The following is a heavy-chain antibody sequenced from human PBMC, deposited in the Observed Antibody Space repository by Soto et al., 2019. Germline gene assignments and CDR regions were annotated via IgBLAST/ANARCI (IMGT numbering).Heavy chain of an antibody. V-gene: IGHV3-23*01. D-gene: IGHD1-26*01. J-gene: IGHJ4*02. CDR2: ISISGGKT. CDR1: GFTFSSYA. CDR3: AKGVQWELPLDS. Sequence: PGGSLRLSCAASGFTFSSYAMSWVRQAPGEGLGWVSAISISGGKTYYADSVKGRFTISRDNSKNTLYLQMNSLRAEDTAVYYCAKGVQWELPLDSWGQGTLVTVSS.